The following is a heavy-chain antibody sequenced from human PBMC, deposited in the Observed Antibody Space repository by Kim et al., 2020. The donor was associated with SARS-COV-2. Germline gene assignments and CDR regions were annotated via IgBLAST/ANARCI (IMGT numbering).Heavy chain of an antibody. CDR2: ISGSGGST. CDR3: AKEIKEYYDFWSGYYGGAFDI. Sequence: GGSLRLFCAASGFTFSSYAMSWVRQALGKGLEWVSAISGSGGSTYYADSVKGRFTISRDNPKNTLYLQMNSLRAEDTAVYYCAKEIKEYYDFWSGYYGGAFDIWGQGTMVTVSS. CDR1: GFTFSSYA. D-gene: IGHD3-3*01. V-gene: IGHV3-23*01. J-gene: IGHJ3*02.